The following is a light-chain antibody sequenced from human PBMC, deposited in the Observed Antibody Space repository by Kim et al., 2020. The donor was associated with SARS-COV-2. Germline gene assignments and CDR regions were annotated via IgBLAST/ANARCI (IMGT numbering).Light chain of an antibody. J-gene: IGKJ2*01. Sequence: SASVGDRVTITCRASQSISSYLNWYQQKPGKVPRLVIYTASSLQSGVPSRFSGSGSGTDFTLTISSLQPEDSATYYCQQSYSTLYTFGQGTKLEIK. V-gene: IGKV1-39*01. CDR3: QQSYSTLYT. CDR1: QSISSY. CDR2: TAS.